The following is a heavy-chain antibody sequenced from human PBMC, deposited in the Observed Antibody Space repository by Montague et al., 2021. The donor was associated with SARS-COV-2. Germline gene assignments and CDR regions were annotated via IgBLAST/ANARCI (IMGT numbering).Heavy chain of an antibody. CDR2: IYYSGST. Sequence: SETLSLTCAVSGGSISSSSYYWGWIRQPPGKGLEWIGSIYYSGSTYYNQSLKGRVTISVDTSKNQFSLKLSSVTAADTAVYYCARFPTSYYYDSKAAPATPDAFDIWGQGTMVTVSS. D-gene: IGHD3-22*01. CDR1: GGSISSSSYY. CDR3: ARFPTSYYYDSKAAPATPDAFDI. J-gene: IGHJ3*02. V-gene: IGHV4-39*01.